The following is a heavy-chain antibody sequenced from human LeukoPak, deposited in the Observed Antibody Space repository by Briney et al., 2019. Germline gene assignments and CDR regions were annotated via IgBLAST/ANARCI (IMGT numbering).Heavy chain of an antibody. CDR1: GGSISSGGYY. D-gene: IGHD4-11*01. V-gene: IGHV4-31*03. Sequence: SETLSLTCTVSGGSISSGGYYWSWIRQHPGKGLEWIGYIYYSGSTYYNPSLKSRVTISADTSKNQFSLKLSSVTAADTAVYYCARRERTTPFDYWGQGTLVTVSS. CDR3: ARRERTTPFDY. J-gene: IGHJ4*02. CDR2: IYYSGST.